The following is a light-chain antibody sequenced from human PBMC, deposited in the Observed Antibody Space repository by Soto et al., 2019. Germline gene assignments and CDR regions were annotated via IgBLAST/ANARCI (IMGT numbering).Light chain of an antibody. J-gene: IGLJ1*01. CDR3: SSFRSSSTSYV. CDR2: DVS. CDR1: SSDIGDSIY. V-gene: IGLV2-14*03. Sequence: QSALTQPASVSGSPGQSITISCTGTSSDIGDSIYVSLYQQHPGKVSILVIYDVSNRPSGVSNRFSGSKSANTASLTISGLQAEDEADYYCSSFRSSSTSYVFGTGTKVTVL.